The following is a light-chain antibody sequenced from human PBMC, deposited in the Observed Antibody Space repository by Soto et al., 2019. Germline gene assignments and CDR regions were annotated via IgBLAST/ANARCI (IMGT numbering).Light chain of an antibody. J-gene: IGLJ3*02. CDR1: RSDVGGYNY. CDR3: ASYTSSSTLV. V-gene: IGLV2-14*03. CDR2: DVS. Sequence: QSALTQPASLSGSPGQSITISCTGIRSDVGGYNYVSWYQHHPGKAPKLVLYDVSHRPSGVSIRFSGSKSGYTASLTISRLQAEDEADYYCASYTSSSTLVFGGGTKLTVL.